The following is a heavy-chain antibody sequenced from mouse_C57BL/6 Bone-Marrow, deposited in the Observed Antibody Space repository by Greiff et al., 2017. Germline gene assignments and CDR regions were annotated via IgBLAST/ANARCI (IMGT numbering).Heavy chain of an antibody. CDR2: IDPSDSET. Sequence: QVQLQQPGAELVRPGSSVKLSCKASGYTFTDYWMHWVKQRPIQGLEWIGNIDPSDSETNYNQKFKDKATLTVDKSSSTAYMQLSSLTSEDSAVYYCARGYYGSSSWFAYWGQGTLVTVSA. J-gene: IGHJ3*01. D-gene: IGHD1-1*01. V-gene: IGHV1-52*01. CDR3: ARGYYGSSSWFAY. CDR1: GYTFTDYW.